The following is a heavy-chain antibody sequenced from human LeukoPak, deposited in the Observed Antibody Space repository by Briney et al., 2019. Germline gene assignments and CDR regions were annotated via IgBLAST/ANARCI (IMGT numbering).Heavy chain of an antibody. CDR3: ARVFDDYGDYFLDY. D-gene: IGHD4-17*01. CDR2: ISYSGTP. CDR1: GGSISSYY. Sequence: SETLSLTCTVSGGSISSYYWNWIRQPPGKGLECIGYISYSGTPYYNPSLKSRVTISVDPSKNQLSLSLSSVTAADTAVYYCARVFDDYGDYFLDYWGQGTLVTVSS. J-gene: IGHJ4*02. V-gene: IGHV4-59*01.